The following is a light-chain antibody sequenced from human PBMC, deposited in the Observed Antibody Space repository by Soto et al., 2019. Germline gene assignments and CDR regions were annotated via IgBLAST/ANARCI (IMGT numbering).Light chain of an antibody. CDR2: AAS. V-gene: IGKV1-39*01. J-gene: IGKJ2*01. CDR1: QSISNY. CDR3: QQSYSAPRT. Sequence: DIQMTQSPFSLSAYVGDRVTITCRASQSISNYLNWCQQRPGKAPKLLIYAASNLQSGVPSRFSGSGSGTTFTLTVSSLQPEDFATYYCQQSYSAPRTFGQGTKVDIK.